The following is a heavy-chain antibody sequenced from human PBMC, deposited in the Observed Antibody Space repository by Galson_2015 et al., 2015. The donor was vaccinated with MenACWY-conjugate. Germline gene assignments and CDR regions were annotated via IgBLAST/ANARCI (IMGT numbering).Heavy chain of an antibody. J-gene: IGHJ2*01. CDR2: IGSSSSMI. CDR1: GFTFSSYE. D-gene: IGHD2-21*01. V-gene: IGHV3-48*03. CDR3: ATSWGGDSRYFDL. Sequence: LRLSCAASGFTFSSYEMNWVRQAPGKGLEWVSYIGSSSSMIYYADSVKGRFTVSRDNAKNSLYLQMNSLRAEDTAVYFCATSWGGDSRYFDLWGRGTLVTVSS.